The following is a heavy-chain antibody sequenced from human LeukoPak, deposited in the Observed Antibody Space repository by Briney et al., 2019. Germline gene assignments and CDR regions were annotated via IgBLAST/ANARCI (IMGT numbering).Heavy chain of an antibody. Sequence: GGSLRLSCAASGFTFSDYYMSWIRQAPGKGLEWTSNIKGTGLTTYYADSVKGRFTISRDNAKNSLYLQMNSLRAEDTAVYYCARIVEVGANFDYWGQGTLVTVSS. CDR1: GFTFSDYY. CDR3: ARIVEVGANFDY. J-gene: IGHJ4*02. V-gene: IGHV3-11*04. CDR2: IKGTGLTT. D-gene: IGHD1-26*01.